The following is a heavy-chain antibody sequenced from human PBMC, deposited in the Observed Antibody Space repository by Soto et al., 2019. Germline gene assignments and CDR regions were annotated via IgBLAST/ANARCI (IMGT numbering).Heavy chain of an antibody. CDR2: MNPNSGNT. CDR1: GYTFTSYD. Sequence: GASVKVSCKASGYTFTSYDINWVRQATGPGIEWMGWMNPNSGNTGYAQKFQGRVTMTRNTSISTAYMELSSLRSEDTAVYYCARGRHCSSTSCYPGGWFDPWGQGTLVTVSS. D-gene: IGHD2-2*01. J-gene: IGHJ5*02. V-gene: IGHV1-8*01. CDR3: ARGRHCSSTSCYPGGWFDP.